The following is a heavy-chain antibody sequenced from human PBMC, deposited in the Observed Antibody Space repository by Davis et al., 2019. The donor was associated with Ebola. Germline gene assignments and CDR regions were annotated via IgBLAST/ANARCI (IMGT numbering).Heavy chain of an antibody. D-gene: IGHD5-18*01. J-gene: IGHJ5*02. CDR1: GYTFTSYY. CDR2: INPNFGGT. V-gene: IGHV1-2*06. CDR3: ARGHTYGRWDDRFDP. Sequence: ASVKVSCKASGYTFTSYYIHWVRQAPGQGLEWMGRINPNFGGTIYAQKFQGRVTMTIDTSINTAYMELDRLKSDDTALYYCARGHTYGRWDDRFDPWGQGTLVTVSS.